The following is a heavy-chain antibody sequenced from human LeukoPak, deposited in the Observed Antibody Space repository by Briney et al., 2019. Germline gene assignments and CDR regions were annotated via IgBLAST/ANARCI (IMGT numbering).Heavy chain of an antibody. V-gene: IGHV3-11*06. CDR2: ISSSSSYT. Sequence: PGGSLRLSCAASGFTFSDYYMSWIRQAPGKGLEWVSYISSSSSYTNYADSVKGRFTISRDNAKNSLYLQMNSLRAEDTAVYYCARDGRADPPDYDILTGEPFDYWGQGTLVTVSS. CDR3: ARDGRADPPDYDILTGEPFDY. CDR1: GFTFSDYY. J-gene: IGHJ4*02. D-gene: IGHD3-9*01.